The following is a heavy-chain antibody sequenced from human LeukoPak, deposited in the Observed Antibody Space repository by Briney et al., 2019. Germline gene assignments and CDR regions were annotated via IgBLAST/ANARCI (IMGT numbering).Heavy chain of an antibody. CDR2: IKQDGSET. CDR3: ARAQWRRPDY. D-gene: IGHD5-12*01. CDR1: EFTFGGYW. Sequence: GGSLRLSCAASEFTFGGYWMSWFRQAPGKGLEWVATIKQDGSETDYVGSVKGRFTISRDNAKNSLYLQMNSLRIEDTAVYYCARAQWRRPDYWGQGTLVTVSS. J-gene: IGHJ4*02. V-gene: IGHV3-7*02.